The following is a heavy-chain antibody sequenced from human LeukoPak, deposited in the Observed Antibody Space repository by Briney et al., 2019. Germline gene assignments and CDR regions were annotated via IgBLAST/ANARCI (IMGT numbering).Heavy chain of an antibody. Sequence: ASVKVSCKASGCTFGTYGITWVRQAPGQGLEWMGWISADTHNTIYAQNLQARVTMTTDTSTTTAYMELRSLTSDDTAVYYCARGAWGQVTFTYWGQGTLVTVSS. CDR2: ISADTHNT. D-gene: IGHD3-10*01. V-gene: IGHV1-18*01. CDR1: GCTFGTYG. CDR3: ARGAWGQVTFTY. J-gene: IGHJ4*02.